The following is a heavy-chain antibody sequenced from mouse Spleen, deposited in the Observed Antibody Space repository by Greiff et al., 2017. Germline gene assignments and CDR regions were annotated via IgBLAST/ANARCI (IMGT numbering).Heavy chain of an antibody. V-gene: IGHV5-9-3*01. CDR1: GFTFSSYA. Sequence: EVQLVESGGGLVKLGGSLKLSCAASGFTFSSYAMSWVRQTPEKRLEWVATISSGGGNTYYPDSVKGRFTISRDNAKNTLYLQMSSLKSEDTAMYYCARLLWGYAMDYWGQGTSVTVSS. D-gene: IGHD2-10*01. CDR3: ARLLWGYAMDY. CDR2: ISSGGGNT. J-gene: IGHJ4*01.